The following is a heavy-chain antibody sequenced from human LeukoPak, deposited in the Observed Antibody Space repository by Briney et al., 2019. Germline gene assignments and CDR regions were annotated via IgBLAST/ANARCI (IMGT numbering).Heavy chain of an antibody. J-gene: IGHJ4*02. D-gene: IGHD3-3*01. Sequence: PGGSLRLSCAASGFSFSDYYMSWIRQAPGKGLEWVSYISSSGSYTNYADSVKGRFTISRDNSKNTLYLQMNSLRAEDTAVYYCAKGALEWLLGIDYWGQGTLVTVSS. V-gene: IGHV3-11*06. CDR3: AKGALEWLLGIDY. CDR1: GFSFSDYY. CDR2: ISSSGSYT.